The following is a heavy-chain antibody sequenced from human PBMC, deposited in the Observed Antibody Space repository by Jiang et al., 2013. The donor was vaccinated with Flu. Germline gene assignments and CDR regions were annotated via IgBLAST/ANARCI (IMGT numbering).Heavy chain of an antibody. V-gene: IGHV3-30*01. J-gene: IGHJ6*04. D-gene: IGHD4-17*01. CDR3: ARESKVTTYYYYYGMDV. CDR1: GFTFSSYA. Sequence: VQLLESGGGVVQPGRSLRLSCAASGFTFSSYAMHWVRQAPGKGLEWVAVISYDGSNKYYADSVKGRFTISRDNSKNTLYLQMNSLRAEDTAVYYCARESKVTTYYYYYGMDVWGKGTTVTVSS. CDR2: ISYDGSNK.